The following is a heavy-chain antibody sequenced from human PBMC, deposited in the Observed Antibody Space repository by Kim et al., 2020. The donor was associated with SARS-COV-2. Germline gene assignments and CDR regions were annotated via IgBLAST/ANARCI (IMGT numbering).Heavy chain of an antibody. D-gene: IGHD2-2*01. CDR3: ARWTSTQSGYYGMDV. J-gene: IGHJ6*02. V-gene: IGHV3-21*04. Sequence: GGSLRLSCAASGFTFSSYSMNWVRQAPGKGLEWVSSISSSSSYIYYADSVKGRFTISRDNAKNSLYLQMNSLRAEDTAVYYCARWTSTQSGYYGMDVWGQGTTVTVSS. CDR1: GFTFSSYS. CDR2: ISSSSSYI.